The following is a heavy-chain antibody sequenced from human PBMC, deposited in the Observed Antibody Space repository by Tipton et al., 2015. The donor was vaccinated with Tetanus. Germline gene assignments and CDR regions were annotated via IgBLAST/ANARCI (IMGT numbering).Heavy chain of an antibody. J-gene: IGHJ4*02. CDR2: IKQDGSEK. CDR3: ARIRTGHYTDFDC. CDR1: GFTFNTYW. D-gene: IGHD4-11*01. Sequence: SLRLSCEASGFTFNTYWMNWVRQAPGKGLGWVANIKQDGSEKYYVDSVKGRFTISRDNAKNSLYLQMNSLRAEDTAVYYCARIRTGHYTDFDCWGLGTLVTVSS. V-gene: IGHV3-7*01.